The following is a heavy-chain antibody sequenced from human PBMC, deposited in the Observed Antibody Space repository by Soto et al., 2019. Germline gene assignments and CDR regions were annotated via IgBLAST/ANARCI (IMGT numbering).Heavy chain of an antibody. CDR1: GLSFSDYG. CDR3: ARDNPRVPRTFDY. J-gene: IGHJ4*02. CDR2: ISYDGSKK. Sequence: QVQLVESGGGVVQPGRSLRLSCAASGLSFSDYGMDWVRQAPGKGLEWVAVISYDGSKKYYSDSVKGRFTISRDNSQNTVYLHINSLRPEDTAVYYCARDNPRVPRTFDYWGQGTLVTVSS. V-gene: IGHV3-30*03.